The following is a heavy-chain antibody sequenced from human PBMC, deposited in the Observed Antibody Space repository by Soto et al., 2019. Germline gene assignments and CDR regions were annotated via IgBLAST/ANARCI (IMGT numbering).Heavy chain of an antibody. CDR3: AREGHYDSSGYYYSKNWFDP. D-gene: IGHD3-22*01. V-gene: IGHV4-31*03. Sequence: PSDTLSLTCTVSGGSISSGGYYWSWIRQHPGKGLEWIGYIYYSGSTYYNPSLKSRVTISVDTSKNQFSLKLSSVTAADTAVYYCAREGHYDSSGYYYSKNWFDPWGQGTLVTVSS. J-gene: IGHJ5*02. CDR2: IYYSGST. CDR1: GGSISSGGYY.